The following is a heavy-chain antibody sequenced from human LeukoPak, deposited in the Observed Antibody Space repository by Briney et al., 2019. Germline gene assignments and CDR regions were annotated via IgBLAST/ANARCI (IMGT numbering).Heavy chain of an antibody. CDR3: ARDWDPVVVDYYYGMDV. J-gene: IGHJ6*02. D-gene: IGHD2-15*01. CDR2: INAYNGNT. V-gene: IGHV1-18*01. CDR1: GYTFTSYG. Sequence: GASVTVSRKASGYTFTSYGISWVRQPPGQGLEWMGWINAYNGNTKYAQKLQGRLTMTTDTSTSTAYMELRSLRSDDTAVYYCARDWDPVVVDYYYGMDVWGQGTTVTVSS.